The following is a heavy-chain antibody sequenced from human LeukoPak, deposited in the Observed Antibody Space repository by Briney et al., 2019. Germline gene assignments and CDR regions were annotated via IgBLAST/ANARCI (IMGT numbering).Heavy chain of an antibody. Sequence: GGSLRLSCAASGFSFSSYAMSWVRQAPGKGLEWVSAISGSGGSTYYADSVKGRFTISRDNSKNTLYLQMNSLRAEDTAVYYCAIVGIVVVPAALGYYYYMDVWGKGTTVTISS. CDR1: GFSFSSYA. CDR2: ISGSGGST. J-gene: IGHJ6*03. V-gene: IGHV3-23*01. CDR3: AIVGIVVVPAALGYYYYMDV. D-gene: IGHD2-2*03.